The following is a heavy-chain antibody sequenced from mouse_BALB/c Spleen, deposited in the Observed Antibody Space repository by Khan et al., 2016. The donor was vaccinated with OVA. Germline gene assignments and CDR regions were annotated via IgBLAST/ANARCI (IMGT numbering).Heavy chain of an antibody. V-gene: IGHV9-3-1*01. D-gene: IGHD2-10*01. J-gene: IGHJ4*01. CDR1: GHTFTNYG. Sequence: QIQLVQSGPELKKPGETVKISCTASGHTFTNYGMNWVKQPPGKGLKWMGWINTYTGEPTYADDFNGRFAFSLETSASTAYLQINNLKNEDTATYFCARPPYFSYAMDNWGQGTSVTVSS. CDR3: ARPPYFSYAMDN. CDR2: INTYTGEP.